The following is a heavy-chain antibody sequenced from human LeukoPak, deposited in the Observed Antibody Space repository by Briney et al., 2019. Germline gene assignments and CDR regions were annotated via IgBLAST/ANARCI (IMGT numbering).Heavy chain of an antibody. Sequence: GASVKVSCKASGYTFTSYYMHWVRQAPGQGLEWVGIINPSGGSTSYAQKFQGRVTMTRDTSTSTVYMELSSLRSEDTAVYYCARDRGGRGFLEWLHTYSNWFDPWGQGTLVTVSS. D-gene: IGHD3-3*01. CDR1: GYTFTSYY. J-gene: IGHJ5*02. CDR2: INPSGGST. CDR3: ARDRGGRGFLEWLHTYSNWFDP. V-gene: IGHV1-46*01.